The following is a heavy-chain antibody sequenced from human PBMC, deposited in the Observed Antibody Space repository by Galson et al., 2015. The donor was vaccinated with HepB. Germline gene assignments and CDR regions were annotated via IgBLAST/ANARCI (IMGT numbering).Heavy chain of an antibody. D-gene: IGHD6-19*01. CDR3: AKAQSPPRVRIAVAATDAFDI. CDR2: ISWNSGSI. V-gene: IGHV3-9*01. Sequence: SLRLSCAASGFTFDDYAMHWVRQAPGKGLEWVSGISWNSGSICYADSVKGRFTISRDNAKNSLYLQMNSLRAEDTALYYCAKAQSPPRVRIAVAATDAFDIWGQGTMVTVSS. J-gene: IGHJ3*02. CDR1: GFTFDDYA.